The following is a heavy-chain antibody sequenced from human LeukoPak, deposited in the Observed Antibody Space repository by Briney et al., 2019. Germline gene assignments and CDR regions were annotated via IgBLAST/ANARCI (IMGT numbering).Heavy chain of an antibody. D-gene: IGHD6-13*01. CDR3: ARDKDSSSWYFDY. Sequence: GRSLRLSCAASGFTFSSYGMHWVRQAPGKGLEWVAVIWYDGSNKYYTDSVKGRFTISRDNSKNTLYLQMNSLRAEDTAVYYCARDKDSSSWYFDYWGQGTLVTVSS. V-gene: IGHV3-33*01. CDR2: IWYDGSNK. J-gene: IGHJ4*02. CDR1: GFTFSSYG.